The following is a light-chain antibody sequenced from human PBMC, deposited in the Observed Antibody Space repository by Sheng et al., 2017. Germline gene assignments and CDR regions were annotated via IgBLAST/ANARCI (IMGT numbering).Light chain of an antibody. J-gene: IGKJ2*01. Sequence: EIVMTQSPLFLPVSPGEPASISCRSSQSLLHSNGYNFLNWYLQKPGQSPQLLIYLGSNRASGVPDRFSGSGSATDFTLTISRVEAWGWLGFITVFQPLQVPYTFGRGDQAGDQT. CDR1: QSLLHSNGYNF. CDR2: LGS. CDR3: FQPLQVPYT. V-gene: IGKV2-28*01.